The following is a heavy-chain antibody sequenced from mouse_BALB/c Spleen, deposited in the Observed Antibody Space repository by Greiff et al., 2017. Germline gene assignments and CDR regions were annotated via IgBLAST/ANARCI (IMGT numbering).Heavy chain of an antibody. V-gene: IGHV1-7*01. J-gene: IGHJ2*01. CDR3: ATLTGFFDY. D-gene: IGHD4-1*01. CDR2: INPSTGYT. Sequence: QFHLQQSGAELAKPGAPVKMSCKASGYTLPSYWMHWVKQRPGQGLEWIGYINPSTGYTEYNQKFKDKATLTADKSSSTAYMQLSSLTSEDSAVYYCATLTGFFDYWGQGTTLTVSS. CDR1: GYTLPSYW.